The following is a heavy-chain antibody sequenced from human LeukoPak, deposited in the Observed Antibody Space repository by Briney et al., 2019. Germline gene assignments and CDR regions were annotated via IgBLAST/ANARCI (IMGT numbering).Heavy chain of an antibody. CDR2: IYPSDSET. CDR3: ARRYCSGGTCYFDY. D-gene: IGHD2-15*01. Sequence: GESLKISCKGSGYSFTSYWIGWVRQMPGKGLEWMGIIYPSDSETRYSPSFQGQVTISADKSISTAFLQWSSLKASDTAMYYCARRYCSGGTCYFDYWGQGTLVTVSS. V-gene: IGHV5-51*01. J-gene: IGHJ4*02. CDR1: GYSFTSYW.